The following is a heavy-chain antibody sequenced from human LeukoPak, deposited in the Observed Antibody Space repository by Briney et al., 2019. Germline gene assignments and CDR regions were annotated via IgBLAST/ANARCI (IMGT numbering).Heavy chain of an antibody. CDR2: IYYSGST. CDR3: ARHTSMAHFDY. D-gene: IGHD1-1*01. Sequence: SETLSLTCNVSGDSISSYYWSWIRQPPGGGLEWIGYIYYSGSTNYNPSLKSRVTISVDTSKNQFSLKLSSVTAADTAVYYCARHTSMAHFDYWGQGTLVTVSP. V-gene: IGHV4-59*08. J-gene: IGHJ4*02. CDR1: GDSISSYY.